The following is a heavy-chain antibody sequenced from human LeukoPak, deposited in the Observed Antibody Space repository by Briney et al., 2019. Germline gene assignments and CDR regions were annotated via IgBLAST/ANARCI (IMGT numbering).Heavy chain of an antibody. V-gene: IGHV1-24*01. CDR1: GYTLTELS. J-gene: IGHJ4*02. CDR3: ARSSRGGYDLYYFDY. D-gene: IGHD5-12*01. CDR2: FDPEDGET. Sequence: ASVKVSCKVSGYTLTELSMHWVRQAPGKGLEWMGGFDPEDGETIYAQKFQGRVTITRDTSASTAYMELSSLRSEDTAVYYCARSSRGGYDLYYFDYWGQGTLVTVSS.